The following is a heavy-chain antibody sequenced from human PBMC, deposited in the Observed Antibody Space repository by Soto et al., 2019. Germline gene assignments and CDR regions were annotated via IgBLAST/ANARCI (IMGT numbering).Heavy chain of an antibody. D-gene: IGHD3-10*01. CDR2: IDPRSGGT. Sequence: HVQLVQSGTEVKKPGASVRVSCMVSGYPFTTYYIHWVRQAPGQGLEWMGWIDPRSGGTVYEQKFQGRVTMTRDTSIRTVYMDLRGLTSDDTALYYCATDDYGIFPYWGQGSLVTVSS. CDR3: ATDDYGIFPY. CDR1: GYPFTTYY. V-gene: IGHV1-2*02. J-gene: IGHJ4*02.